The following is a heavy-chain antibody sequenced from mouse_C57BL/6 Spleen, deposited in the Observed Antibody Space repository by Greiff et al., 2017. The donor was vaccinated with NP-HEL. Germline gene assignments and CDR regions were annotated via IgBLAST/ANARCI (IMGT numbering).Heavy chain of an antibody. CDR3: SRRGLTGTFHYAMDY. V-gene: IGHV1-26*01. J-gene: IGHJ4*01. Sequence: EVQLQQSGPELVKPGASVKISCKASGYTFTDYYMNWVKQSHGKSLEWIGDINPNNGGTSYNQKFKGKATLTVAKSSSTAYMELHSLTSVDSAVYYLSRRGLTGTFHYAMDYWGQGTAVTVSS. CDR2: INPNNGGT. D-gene: IGHD4-1*01. CDR1: GYTFTDYY.